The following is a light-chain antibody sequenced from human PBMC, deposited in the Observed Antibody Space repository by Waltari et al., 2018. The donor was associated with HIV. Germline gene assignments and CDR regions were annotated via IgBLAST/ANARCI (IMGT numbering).Light chain of an antibody. CDR3: QQSFDTPYT. V-gene: IGKV1-39*01. Sequence: DIQMTQSPSSLSASVGDRVTITCRASQSISNFLNWYQQKPGKAPKLLIYGASSLQSGVPSSFSGSGSGTEFTLTISSLQPEDFATYYCQQSFDTPYTFGQGTKLEIK. CDR1: QSISNF. CDR2: GAS. J-gene: IGKJ2*01.